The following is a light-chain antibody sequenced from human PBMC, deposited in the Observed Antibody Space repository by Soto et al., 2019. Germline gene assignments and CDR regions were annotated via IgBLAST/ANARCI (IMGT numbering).Light chain of an antibody. CDR1: QSVSSN. Sequence: EIVMTQSPATLSVSPGEGATLSCRASQSVSSNLAWYHQKPGQAPRLIIYDASTRATGIPARLSGSGSGTEFTLTISSLQSEDFAVYYCQQYNDGLTFGGGTKVEIK. CDR2: DAS. V-gene: IGKV3-15*01. CDR3: QQYNDGLT. J-gene: IGKJ4*01.